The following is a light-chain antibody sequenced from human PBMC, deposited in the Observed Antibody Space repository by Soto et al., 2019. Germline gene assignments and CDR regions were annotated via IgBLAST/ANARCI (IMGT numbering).Light chain of an antibody. CDR1: SSDVGGYNY. CDR2: DVS. Sequence: SALTQPRSVSGSPGQSVTISCTGTSSDVGGYNYVSWYQQHPGKAPKLMIYDVSTRPSGVPDRFSGSKSGNTASLTISGLQAEDEADYYCCSYAGSYTFVFGTGTKLTVL. J-gene: IGLJ1*01. V-gene: IGLV2-11*01. CDR3: CSYAGSYTFV.